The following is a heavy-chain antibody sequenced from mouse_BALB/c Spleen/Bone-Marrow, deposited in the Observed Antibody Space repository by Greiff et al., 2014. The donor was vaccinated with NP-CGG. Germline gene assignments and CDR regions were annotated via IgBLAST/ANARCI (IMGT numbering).Heavy chain of an antibody. Sequence: QVQLKESGAELAKPGASVKMSCKVSGYTFTSYWMHWVKQRPGQGLEWIGYINPSTGYTEYNQKFKDKATLTADKSSSAAYMQLSSLTSEDSAVYYCARDWYFDVWGAGTTVTASS. V-gene: IGHV1-7*01. J-gene: IGHJ1*01. CDR2: INPSTGYT. CDR1: GYTFTSYW. CDR3: ARDWYFDV.